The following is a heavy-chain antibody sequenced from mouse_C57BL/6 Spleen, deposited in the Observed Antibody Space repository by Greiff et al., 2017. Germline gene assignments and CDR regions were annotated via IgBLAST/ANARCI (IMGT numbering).Heavy chain of an antibody. D-gene: IGHD4-1*01. CDR1: GYTFTSYW. J-gene: IGHJ4*01. CDR2: IDPSDSYT. Sequence: VQLQQPGAELVKPGASVKLSCKASGYTFTSYWMQWVKQRPGQGLEWIGEIDPSDSYTNYNQKFKGKATLTVDTSSSTAYMQFSSLTSEDSAVYYCARGGELYYAMDYWGQGTSVTVSS. CDR3: ARGGELYYAMDY. V-gene: IGHV1-50*01.